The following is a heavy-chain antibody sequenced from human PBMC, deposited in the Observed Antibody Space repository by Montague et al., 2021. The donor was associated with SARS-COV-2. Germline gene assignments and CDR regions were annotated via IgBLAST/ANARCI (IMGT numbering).Heavy chain of an antibody. D-gene: IGHD6-19*01. CDR3: AGKVLAVPADY. J-gene: IGHJ4*02. CDR2: ISYGGIA. V-gene: IGHV4-4*02. Sequence: SETLSLTCAVSGVSITSTNWWSLVRQPPGKGLEWIGKISYGGIATXNPXLKSRATISMDRSRNLFSLKLSSVTAADTAIYYCAGKVLAVPADYWGQGTLVTVS. CDR1: GVSITSTNW.